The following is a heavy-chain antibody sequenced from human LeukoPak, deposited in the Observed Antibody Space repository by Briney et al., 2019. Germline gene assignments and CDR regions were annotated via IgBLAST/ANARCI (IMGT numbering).Heavy chain of an antibody. V-gene: IGHV3-23*01. Sequence: TGGSLRPSCAASGFTFSIYAMTWVRRAPVKGLEWISTITSGGGTTYSADSVKGRFTISRDNSKNTLYLQMNSLRAEDTAVHYCAKGRGQLYNFDYWGQGALVTVSS. CDR2: ITSGGGTT. CDR3: AKGRGQLYNFDY. J-gene: IGHJ4*02. CDR1: GFTFSIYA. D-gene: IGHD1-1*01.